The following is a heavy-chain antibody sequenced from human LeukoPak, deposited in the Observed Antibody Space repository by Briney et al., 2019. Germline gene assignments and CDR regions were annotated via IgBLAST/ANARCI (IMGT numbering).Heavy chain of an antibody. Sequence: GASVKDSCQASGYTLTSYYMHWVRQAPGQGLEWMGIINPTGGSTYYAQQFQGRVTMTRDTCTSTVYMELSSLRAEDTAVYYCARERDNWFDPWGQGTLVTVSS. CDR3: ARERDNWFDP. J-gene: IGHJ5*02. V-gene: IGHV1-46*03. CDR1: GYTLTSYY. CDR2: INPTGGST.